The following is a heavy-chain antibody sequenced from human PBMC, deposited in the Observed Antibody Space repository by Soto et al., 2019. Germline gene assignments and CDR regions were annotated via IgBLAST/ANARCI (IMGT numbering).Heavy chain of an antibody. Sequence: ASVKVSCKASGYTFTSYAMHWVRQAPGQRLEWMGWINAGNGNTKYSQKFQGRVTITRDTSASTAYMELSSLRSEDTAVYYCARSYSYGSHYYYYGMDVWGQGTTVTVSS. J-gene: IGHJ6*02. CDR2: INAGNGNT. CDR3: ARSYSYGSHYYYYGMDV. V-gene: IGHV1-3*01. CDR1: GYTFTSYA. D-gene: IGHD5-18*01.